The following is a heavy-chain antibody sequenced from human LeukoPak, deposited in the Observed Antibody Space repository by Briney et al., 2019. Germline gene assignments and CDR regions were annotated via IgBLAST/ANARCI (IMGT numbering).Heavy chain of an antibody. CDR2: INHSGST. CDR3: ARLDYGDYVYNWFDP. Sequence: PSETLSLTCAVYGGSFSGYYWSWIRQPPGKGLEWIGEINHSGSTNYNPSLKSRVTISVDTSKNQFSLKLSSVTAADTAVYYCARLDYGDYVYNWFDPWGQGTLVTVSS. D-gene: IGHD4-17*01. V-gene: IGHV4-34*01. J-gene: IGHJ5*02. CDR1: GGSFSGYY.